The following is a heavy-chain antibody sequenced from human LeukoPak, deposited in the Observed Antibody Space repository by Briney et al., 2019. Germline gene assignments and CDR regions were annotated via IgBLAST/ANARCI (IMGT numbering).Heavy chain of an antibody. V-gene: IGHV3-48*04. D-gene: IGHD3-22*01. J-gene: IGHJ5*02. CDR2: ISSSSSTI. Sequence: GGSLRLSCAASGFTFSSYSMNWVRQAPGKGLEWVSYISSSSSTIYYADSVKGRFTISRDNAKNSLYLQMNSLRAEDTAVYYCARELRNYYDSSGYYVKRFDPWGQGTLVTVSS. CDR1: GFTFSSYS. CDR3: ARELRNYYDSSGYYVKRFDP.